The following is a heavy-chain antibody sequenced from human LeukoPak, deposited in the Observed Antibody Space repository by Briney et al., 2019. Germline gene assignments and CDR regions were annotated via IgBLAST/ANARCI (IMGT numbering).Heavy chain of an antibody. J-gene: IGHJ5*02. CDR2: ICPGDSDT. CDR3: ARHGCSTTSCAQFDP. D-gene: IGHD2-2*01. Sequence: GESLRISCKGSGYSFTNYWIGWVRQMPGKGLEWMGIICPGDSDTRYSPSFQGQVTISADKSISTAYLQWSSLKASDTAMYYCARHGCSTTSCAQFDPWGQGTLVTVSS. CDR1: GYSFTNYW. V-gene: IGHV5-51*01.